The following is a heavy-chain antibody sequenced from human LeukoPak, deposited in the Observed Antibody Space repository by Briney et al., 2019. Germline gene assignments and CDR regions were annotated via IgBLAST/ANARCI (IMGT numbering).Heavy chain of an antibody. CDR2: KNPNSGNT. CDR3: ARDPYYDILTGYSPYNWFDP. Sequence: ASVKVSCKASGYTFTSYDINWVRQATGQGLEWMGWKNPNSGNTGYAQKFQGRVTITADKSTSTAYMELSSLRSEDTAVYYCARDPYYDILTGYSPYNWFDPWGQGTLVTVSS. D-gene: IGHD3-9*01. J-gene: IGHJ5*02. CDR1: GYTFTSYD. V-gene: IGHV1-8*01.